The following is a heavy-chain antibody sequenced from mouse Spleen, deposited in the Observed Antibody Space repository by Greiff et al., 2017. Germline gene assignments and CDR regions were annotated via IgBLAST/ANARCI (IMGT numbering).Heavy chain of an antibody. D-gene: IGHD3-2*01. J-gene: IGHJ4*01. Sequence: EVMLVESGGGLVKPGGSLKLSCAASGFTFSSYAMSWVRQTPEKRLEWVATISSGGSYTYYPDSVKGRFTISRDNAKNTLYLQMSSLRSEDTAMYYCARPDSSGYAYAMDYWGQGTSVTVSS. CDR3: ARPDSSGYAYAMDY. V-gene: IGHV5-9-1*01. CDR1: GFTFSSYA. CDR2: ISSGGSYT.